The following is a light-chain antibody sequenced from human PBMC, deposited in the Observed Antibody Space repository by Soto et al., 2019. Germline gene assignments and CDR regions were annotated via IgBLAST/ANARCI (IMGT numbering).Light chain of an antibody. CDR1: SSDVGAYNY. V-gene: IGLV2-14*01. CDR2: EVA. CDR3: SSYTDSNTVL. J-gene: IGLJ2*01. Sequence: QSVLTQPASVSGSPGQSITISCTGTSSDVGAYNYVSWYQHHPGKAPKLIIYEVANRPSGVSNRFSGSKSGNTASLTISGLQAEDEADYYCSSYTDSNTVLFGGGTQLTVL.